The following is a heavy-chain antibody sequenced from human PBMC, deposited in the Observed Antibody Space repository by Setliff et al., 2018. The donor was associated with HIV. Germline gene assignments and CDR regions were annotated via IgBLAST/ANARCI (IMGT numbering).Heavy chain of an antibody. CDR2: IYHSGTT. J-gene: IGHJ4*02. D-gene: IGHD5-12*01. CDR1: GYSISSGYY. V-gene: IGHV4-38-2*01. Sequence: NPSETLSLTCAVSGYSISSGYYWGWIRQPPGKGLEWVGSIYHSGTTYYNPSLKSRVTISVDTSKNQFSLKLSSVTAADTAVYYCASDISPDDGYNRLHYFDYWGQGTLVTVSS. CDR3: ASDISPDDGYNRLHYFDY.